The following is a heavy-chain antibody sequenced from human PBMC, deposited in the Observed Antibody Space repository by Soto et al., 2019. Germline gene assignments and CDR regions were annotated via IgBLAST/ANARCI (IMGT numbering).Heavy chain of an antibody. D-gene: IGHD6-19*01. CDR2: IYFTGST. J-gene: IGHJ4*02. Sequence: SETLSLTCTVSGHSLSSGGYYWSWIRQHPGKGLEWVGYIYFTGSTLYNPSLKSRLAMSLDTSKNQFSLKLGSVTAADTAIYYCARDWGSSGWPNWGPGTLVTVSS. CDR3: ARDWGSSGWPN. CDR1: GHSLSSGGYY. V-gene: IGHV4-31*03.